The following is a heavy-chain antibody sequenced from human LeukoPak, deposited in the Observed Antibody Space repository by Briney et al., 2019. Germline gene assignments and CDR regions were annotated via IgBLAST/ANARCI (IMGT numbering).Heavy chain of an antibody. CDR2: IWYDGSNI. CDR3: ARVTGSGYQLPTYYYGMDV. D-gene: IGHD2-2*01. CDR1: GFTFSSYG. Sequence: GGSLRLSCAASGFTFSSYGMHWVRQAPGKGLEWVAVIWYDGSNIYYADSVKGRFTISRDNSKNTLYLQMNSLRAEDTAVYYCARVTGSGYQLPTYYYGMDVWGQGTTVTVSS. J-gene: IGHJ6*02. V-gene: IGHV3-33*01.